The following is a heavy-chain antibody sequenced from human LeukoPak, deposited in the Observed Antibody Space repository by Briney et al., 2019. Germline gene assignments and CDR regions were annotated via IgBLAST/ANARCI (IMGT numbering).Heavy chain of an antibody. J-gene: IGHJ4*02. CDR2: ISAYNGNT. CDR3: ASPIVVPAAPDY. Sequence: ASVKVSCKASGGTFSSYAISWVRQAPGQGPEWMGWISAYNGNTNYAQKLQGRVTMTTDTSTSTAYMELRSLRSDDTAVYYCASPIVVPAAPDYWGQGTLVTVSS. D-gene: IGHD2-2*01. CDR1: GGTFSSYA. V-gene: IGHV1-18*01.